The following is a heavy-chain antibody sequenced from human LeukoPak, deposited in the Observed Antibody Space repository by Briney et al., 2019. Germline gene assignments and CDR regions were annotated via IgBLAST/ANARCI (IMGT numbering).Heavy chain of an antibody. Sequence: APVKVSCKASGYTFTSYYMHWVRQAPGQGLEWMGIINPSGGSTSYAQKFQGRVTMTRDTSTSTVYMELSSLRSEDTAVYYCARDLAGRYYYDSSGYPLLYYYYGMDVWGQGTTVTVSS. J-gene: IGHJ6*02. V-gene: IGHV1-46*01. CDR3: ARDLAGRYYYDSSGYPLLYYYYGMDV. CDR2: INPSGGST. CDR1: GYTFTSYY. D-gene: IGHD3-22*01.